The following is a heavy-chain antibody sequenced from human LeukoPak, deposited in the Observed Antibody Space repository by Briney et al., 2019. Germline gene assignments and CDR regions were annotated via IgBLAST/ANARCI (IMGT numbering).Heavy chain of an antibody. CDR1: GGSFSGYY. Sequence: SETLSLTCAVYGGSFSGYYWSWIRQPPGKGLEWIGEINHSGSTNYNPSLKSRVTISVDTSKNQFSLKLSSVTAADTAVYYCXXXSSVVTVGDLFDYWGQGTLVTVSS. D-gene: IGHD4-23*01. J-gene: IGHJ4*02. CDR2: INHSGST. CDR3: XXXSSVVTVGDLFDY. V-gene: IGHV4-34*03.